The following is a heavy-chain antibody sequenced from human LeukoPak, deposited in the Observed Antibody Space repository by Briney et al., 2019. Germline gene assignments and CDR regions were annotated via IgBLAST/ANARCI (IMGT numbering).Heavy chain of an antibody. D-gene: IGHD6-19*01. J-gene: IGHJ6*02. V-gene: IGHV1-2*04. CDR2: INPNSGGT. CDR3: ARDGAIAVAGKAPGGYYGMDV. CDR1: GYTFTGYY. Sequence: EASVKVSCKASGYTFTGYYMHWVRQAPGQGLEWMGWINPNSGGTNHAQKFQGWVTMTRDTSISTAYMELSRLRSDDTAVYYCARDGAIAVAGKAPGGYYGMDVWGQGTTVTVSS.